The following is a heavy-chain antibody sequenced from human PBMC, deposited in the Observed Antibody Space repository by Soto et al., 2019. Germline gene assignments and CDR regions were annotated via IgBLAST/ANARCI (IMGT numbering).Heavy chain of an antibody. Sequence: ASVKVSCKASGYTFTSYGISWVRQAPGQGLEWMGWISAYNGNTNYAQKLQGRVTMTTDTSTSTAYTELRSLRSDDTAVYYCARKDRTTVTTYHYYYGMDVWGQGTTVTVSS. CDR2: ISAYNGNT. CDR1: GYTFTSYG. V-gene: IGHV1-18*04. CDR3: ARKDRTTVTTYHYYYGMDV. D-gene: IGHD4-17*01. J-gene: IGHJ6*02.